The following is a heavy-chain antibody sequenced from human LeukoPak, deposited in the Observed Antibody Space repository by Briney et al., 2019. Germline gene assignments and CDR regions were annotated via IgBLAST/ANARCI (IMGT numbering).Heavy chain of an antibody. CDR2: IYPGYSDT. CDR3: AGLLGPPTQLGIVGDY. CDR1: GYSFTSYW. Sequence: GESLKISCKASGYSFTSYWIGWVRQMPGKGLEWMGIIYPGYSDTRYSPSFQGQVTISADKSISTAYLQWSSLKASDTAMYYCAGLLGPPTQLGIVGDYRGQGTLVTVSS. V-gene: IGHV5-51*01. J-gene: IGHJ4*02. D-gene: IGHD7-27*01.